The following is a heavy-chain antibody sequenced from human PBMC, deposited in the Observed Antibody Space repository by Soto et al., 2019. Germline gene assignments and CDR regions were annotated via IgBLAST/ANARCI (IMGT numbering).Heavy chain of an antibody. D-gene: IGHD3-3*01. J-gene: IGHJ4*02. CDR1: GFTFNSYA. CDR3: APSWDFWSGHYPNRGLGY. CDR2: ISGNGGST. Sequence: GGSLRLSCAASGFTFNSYAMSWVRQAPGKGLEWVSSISGNGGSTIYADSVKGRFTISRDNSKNTLYLQMNSLRAEDTAVYYCAPSWDFWSGHYPNRGLGYWGQGTLVTVSS. V-gene: IGHV3-23*01.